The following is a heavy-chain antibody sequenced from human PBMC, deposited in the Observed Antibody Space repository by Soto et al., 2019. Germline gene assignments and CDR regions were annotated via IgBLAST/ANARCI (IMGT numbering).Heavy chain of an antibody. CDR3: ARGHSSGYNWFDP. V-gene: IGHV3-48*02. CDR1: GFTFSTYT. Sequence: DVQLVESGGGSVQPGGSLRLSCAASGFTFSTYTMNWVRQAPGKGLEWVSYISSGSSTIHYADSVRGRFTISRDNAKNSLYLQMNSLRDADTAVYYCARGHSSGYNWFDPWGQGTLVTVSS. D-gene: IGHD6-19*01. CDR2: ISSGSSTI. J-gene: IGHJ5*02.